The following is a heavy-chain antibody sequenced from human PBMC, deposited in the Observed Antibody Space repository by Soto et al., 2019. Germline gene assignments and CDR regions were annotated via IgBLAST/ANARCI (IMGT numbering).Heavy chain of an antibody. CDR1: GGSFSGYY. V-gene: IGHV4-34*01. J-gene: IGHJ4*02. CDR3: ARLGPKYQPRLLSAPVRTSPFHY. D-gene: IGHD2-2*01. Sequence: SETLSLTCAVYGGSFSGYYWSWIRQPPGKGLEWIGEINHSGSTNYNPSLKSRVTISVDTSKDQFSLKLSSVTAADTAVYYCARLGPKYQPRLLSAPVRTSPFHYWGQGTRVTVAS. CDR2: INHSGST.